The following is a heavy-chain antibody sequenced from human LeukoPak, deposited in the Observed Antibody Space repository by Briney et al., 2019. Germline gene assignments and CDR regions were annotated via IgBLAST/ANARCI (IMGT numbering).Heavy chain of an antibody. D-gene: IGHD3-22*01. CDR2: IRAYNGKT. V-gene: IGHV1-18*01. CDR1: GYTFTSYG. J-gene: IGHJ6*03. CDR3: ARGPGGRSGYYPLEDYYYYQYMDV. Sequence: ASVKVSCKASGYTFTSYGINWVRQAPGQGREWMGWIRAYNGKTNYAQKLQGRVTMTTDTSTSTAYMELRSLRSDDPAVYYCARGPGGRSGYYPLEDYYYYQYMDVWGKGTTVTVSS.